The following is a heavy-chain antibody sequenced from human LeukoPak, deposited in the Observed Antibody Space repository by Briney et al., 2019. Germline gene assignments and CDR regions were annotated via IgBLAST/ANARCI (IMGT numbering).Heavy chain of an antibody. Sequence: PSETLSLTCVVSGGFISNGYWWSWVRQSPGKGLEWIGEIVHNGNTNYNPSLKSRVTISVDASKNQFSLKLISVTAADTAMYYCGRNADYCIDYWGQGTLVTVSS. J-gene: IGHJ4*02. CDR1: GGFISNGYW. CDR2: IVHNGNT. V-gene: IGHV4-4*02. CDR3: GRNADYCIDY. D-gene: IGHD3-10*01.